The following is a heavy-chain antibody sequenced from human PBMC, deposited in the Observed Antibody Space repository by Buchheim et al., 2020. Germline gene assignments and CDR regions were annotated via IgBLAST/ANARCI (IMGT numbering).Heavy chain of an antibody. Sequence: EVQLVESGGGLVQPGGSLRLSCAVSGFTFSSYEMNWVRQAPGKGLEWVSYISSSGSTIYYADSVKGRFTISRDNAKNSLYLQMNSLRAEDTAVYYCAREQVAVAGTGYWFDPWGQGTL. D-gene: IGHD6-19*01. V-gene: IGHV3-48*03. CDR2: ISSSGSTI. CDR1: GFTFSSYE. CDR3: AREQVAVAGTGYWFDP. J-gene: IGHJ5*02.